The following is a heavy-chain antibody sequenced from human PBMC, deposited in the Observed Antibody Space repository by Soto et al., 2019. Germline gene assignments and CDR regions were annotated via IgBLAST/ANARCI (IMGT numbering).Heavy chain of an antibody. Sequence: ASVKVSCKASGYTFTGYYMHWVRQAPGQGLEWMGWINPNSGGANYAQKFQGRVTMTRDTSISTAYMELSRLRSDDTAVYYCARVVSMIVVVGEGAFDIWGQGTMVTVSS. CDR2: INPNSGGA. V-gene: IGHV1-2*02. CDR3: ARVVSMIVVVGEGAFDI. CDR1: GYTFTGYY. J-gene: IGHJ3*02. D-gene: IGHD3-22*01.